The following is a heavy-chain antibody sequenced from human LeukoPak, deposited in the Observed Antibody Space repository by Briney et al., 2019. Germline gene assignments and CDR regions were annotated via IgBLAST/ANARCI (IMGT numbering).Heavy chain of an antibody. CDR1: GFTFSSYW. J-gene: IGHJ3*02. V-gene: IGHV3-7*05. Sequence: PGGSLRLSCAASGFTFSSYWMSWVRQAPGKGLEWVADIKEDGSEKYYVDSVKGRFSISRDNAKKSLYLQMNSPRAEDTAVYYCAGGATGTDAFDIWGQGTVVTVSS. CDR2: IKEDGSEK. CDR3: AGGATGTDAFDI. D-gene: IGHD1-1*01.